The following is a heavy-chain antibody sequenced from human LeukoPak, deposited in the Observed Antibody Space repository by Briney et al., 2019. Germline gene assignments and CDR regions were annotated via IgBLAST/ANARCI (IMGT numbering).Heavy chain of an antibody. CDR1: GGTFSSYA. CDR3: ARDRRELRFLEWADFDY. V-gene: IGHV1-69*04. D-gene: IGHD3-3*01. CDR2: IIPILGIA. J-gene: IGHJ4*02. Sequence: ASVKVSCKASGGTFSSYAISWVRQAPGQGLEWMGRIIPILGIANYAHKFQGRVTITADKSTSTAYMELSSLRSEDTAVYYCARDRRELRFLEWADFDYWGQGTLVTVSS.